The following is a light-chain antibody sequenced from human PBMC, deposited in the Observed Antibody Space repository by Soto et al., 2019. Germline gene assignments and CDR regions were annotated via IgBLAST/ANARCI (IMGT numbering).Light chain of an antibody. CDR1: SSDVGGYNY. V-gene: IGLV2-11*01. J-gene: IGLJ1*01. CDR2: DVS. Sequence: QSALTQPRSVSGSPGQSVTISCTGTSSDVGGYNYVSWYQQHPGKAPKLKIYDVSKRPSGVPDRFSGSKSGTTASLTSSGLQAEDESDYYCCSYAGRYTYVFGTGTKLTVL. CDR3: CSYAGRYTYV.